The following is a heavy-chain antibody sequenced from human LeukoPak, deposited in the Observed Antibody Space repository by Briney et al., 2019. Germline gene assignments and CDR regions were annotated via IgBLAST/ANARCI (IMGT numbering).Heavy chain of an antibody. CDR3: ARGYGDYDFDY. CDR1: GFTFSSYS. D-gene: IGHD4-17*01. CDR2: ISSSSSYI. Sequence: AGGSLRLSCAASGFTFSSYSMNWVRQAPEKGLEWVSSISSSSSYIYYADSVKGRFTISRDNAKNSLYLQMNSLRAEDTAVYYCARGYGDYDFDYWGQGTLVTVSS. V-gene: IGHV3-21*01. J-gene: IGHJ4*02.